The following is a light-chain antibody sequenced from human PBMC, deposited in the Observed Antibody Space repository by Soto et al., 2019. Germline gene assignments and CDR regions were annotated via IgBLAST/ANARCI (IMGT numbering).Light chain of an antibody. J-gene: IGKJ1*01. Sequence: IVLTQSPGTLSLSPGERATLSCRASQSVSSSYLAWYQQKPGQAPRLLIYGASSSATGIQDRFSGSGSGTDFSLTISRLEPEDFAVYYCQQHGSSSWTFGQGTKVEIK. CDR3: QQHGSSSWT. CDR2: GAS. CDR1: QSVSSSY. V-gene: IGKV3-20*01.